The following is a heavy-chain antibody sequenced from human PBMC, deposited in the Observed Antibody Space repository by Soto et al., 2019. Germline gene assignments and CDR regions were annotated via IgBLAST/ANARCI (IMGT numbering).Heavy chain of an antibody. CDR1: GGSISTGGHY. CDR2: IYHRGTT. CDR3: ARDSTVIVGANSGFDP. D-gene: IGHD1-26*01. V-gene: IGHV4-31*03. Sequence: SETLSLTCTVPGGSISTGGHYWNWIRQYPGKGLDWIGYIYHRGTTSYSPSLKSRVTISIDTSKNQFSLKLTSVTAADTAVYYCARDSTVIVGANSGFDPWGQGTLVTVSS. J-gene: IGHJ5*02.